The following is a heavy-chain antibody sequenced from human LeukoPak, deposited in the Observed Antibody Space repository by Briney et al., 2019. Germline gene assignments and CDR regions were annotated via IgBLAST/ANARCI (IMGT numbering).Heavy chain of an antibody. CDR3: ARCQIAAAGTGAFDV. J-gene: IGHJ3*01. Sequence: GGALRFPRAAPGFIFCTYSINRGRPAPRKGPQWGSAFSATDGSTQYAESVKGRFTISKDSTTNTLFLQINSLRAEGTAVYYCARCQIAAAGTGAFDVWGQGTMVTVSS. V-gene: IGHV3-23*01. D-gene: IGHD6-13*01. CDR1: GFIFCTYS. CDR2: FSATDGST.